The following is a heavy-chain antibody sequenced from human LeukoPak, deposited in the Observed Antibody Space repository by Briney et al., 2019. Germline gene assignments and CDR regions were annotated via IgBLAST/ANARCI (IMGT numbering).Heavy chain of an antibody. CDR1: GFTFSSYE. V-gene: IGHV3-48*03. D-gene: IGHD3-10*02. J-gene: IGHJ6*04. Sequence: GGSLRLSCAASGFTFSSYEVNWVRQAPGKGLEWVSYISSSGSTIYYADSVKGRCTISRDNAKNSLYLQMNSLRAEDTAVYYCAELGITMIGGVWGKGTTVTISS. CDR2: ISSSGSTI. CDR3: AELGITMIGGV.